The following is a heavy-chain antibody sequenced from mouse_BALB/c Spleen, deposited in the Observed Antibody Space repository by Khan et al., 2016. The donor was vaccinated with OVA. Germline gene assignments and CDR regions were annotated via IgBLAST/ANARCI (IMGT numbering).Heavy chain of an antibody. CDR2: IRSGGST. D-gene: IGHD2-14*01. CDR1: GFSLNTYG. V-gene: IGHV2-2*01. J-gene: IGHJ3*01. Sequence: QVQLKQSGPGLVQPSQSLSITCTVSGFSLNTYGIHWIRQSQGKGLEWLGVIRSGGSTDYNGAFISRLNITKDNSTSQVFFKMNSLQADDTAIYYCARNSYMYDFTYWGQGTLVTVSA. CDR3: ARNSYMYDFTY.